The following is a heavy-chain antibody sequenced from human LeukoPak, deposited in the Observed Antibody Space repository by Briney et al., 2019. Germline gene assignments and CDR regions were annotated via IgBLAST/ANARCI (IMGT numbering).Heavy chain of an antibody. CDR3: ASIQRRFLEWLPEKN. D-gene: IGHD3-3*01. CDR1: GGTFSSYA. Sequence: SVKVSCKASGGTFSSYAISWVRQAPGQGLEWMGRIIPIFGIANYAQKFQGRVTITADKSTSTAYMELSSLRSEGTAVYYCASIQRRFLEWLPEKNWGQGTLVTVSS. V-gene: IGHV1-69*04. J-gene: IGHJ4*02. CDR2: IIPIFGIA.